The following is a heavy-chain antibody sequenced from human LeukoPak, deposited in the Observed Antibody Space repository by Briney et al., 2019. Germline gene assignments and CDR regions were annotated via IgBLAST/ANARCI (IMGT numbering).Heavy chain of an antibody. CDR3: ARQRYYYYMDV. CDR1: GFTFSSYW. V-gene: IGHV3-7*01. CDR2: IKQDGSEK. J-gene: IGHJ6*03. D-gene: IGHD6-25*01. Sequence: GGSLKLSCAASGFTFSSYWMSWVRQAPGKGLEWVANIKQDGSEKYYVDSVKGRFTISRDNAKNSLYLQMNSLRAEDTAVYYCARQRYYYYMDVWGKGTTVTVSS.